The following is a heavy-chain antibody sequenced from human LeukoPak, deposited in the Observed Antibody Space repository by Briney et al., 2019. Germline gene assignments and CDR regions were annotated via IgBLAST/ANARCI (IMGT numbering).Heavy chain of an antibody. V-gene: IGHV3-30*02. CDR1: GFTFSSYG. D-gene: IGHD3-10*01. Sequence: PGGSLRLSCAASGFTFSSYGMHWIRQAPGKGLEWVAFIRNDGSIIYNADSVKGRFTISRDNSKNTLYLQMNSLRAEDTAVYYCTRGISLLWFGESNSFDYWGQGTLVTVSS. CDR2: IRNDGSII. CDR3: TRGISLLWFGESNSFDY. J-gene: IGHJ4*02.